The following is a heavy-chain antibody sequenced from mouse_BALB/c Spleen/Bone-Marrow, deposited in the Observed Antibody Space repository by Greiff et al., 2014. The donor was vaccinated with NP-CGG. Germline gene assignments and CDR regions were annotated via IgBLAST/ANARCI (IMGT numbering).Heavy chain of an antibody. CDR3: ASAYYKYAMDY. Sequence: QVQLKESGPGLVKPSQTLSITCTVSGFSLTSHGVHWIRQPPGKGLEWLGVIWSGDSTDYNAAFISRLSIRKDNSKSQVFFKMNSLQADDTAIYYCASAYYKYAMDYWGQGTSVTVSS. V-gene: IGHV2-4*02. J-gene: IGHJ4*01. D-gene: IGHD2-14*01. CDR2: IWSGDST. CDR1: GFSLTSHG.